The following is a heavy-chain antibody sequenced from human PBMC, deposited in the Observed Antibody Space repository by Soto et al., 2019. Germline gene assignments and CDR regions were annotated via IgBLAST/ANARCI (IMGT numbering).Heavy chain of an antibody. CDR3: ARVGPKVREVDY. CDR1: GGSISSGNW. V-gene: IGHV4-4*02. D-gene: IGHD3-10*01. CDR2: SHHSGST. J-gene: IGHJ4*02. Sequence: QVQLQESGPGLVKPSGTLSLTCAVSGGSISSGNWWSWVRQPPGKGLEWIGESHHSGSTNYNPSLKSRVTISVDKSKNQFSLKLTSVTAADTAVYYCARVGPKVREVDYWGQGTLVIVSS.